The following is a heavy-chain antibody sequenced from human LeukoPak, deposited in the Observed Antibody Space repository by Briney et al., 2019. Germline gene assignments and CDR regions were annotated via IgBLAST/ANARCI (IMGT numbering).Heavy chain of an antibody. J-gene: IGHJ4*02. Sequence: SETLSLTCTVSGGSLSSGGYYWSWIRQHPGKGLEWIGYIYYSGTTYYNPSLKSRVTISVDTSKNQFSLKLSSVTAADTAVYYCAREDREGYYFDYWGQGTLVTVSS. D-gene: IGHD3-10*01. CDR3: AREDREGYYFDY. CDR1: GGSLSSGGYY. V-gene: IGHV4-31*03. CDR2: IYYSGTT.